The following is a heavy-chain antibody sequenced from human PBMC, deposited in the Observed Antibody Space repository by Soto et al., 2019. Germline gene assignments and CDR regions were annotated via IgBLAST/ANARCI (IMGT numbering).Heavy chain of an antibody. Sequence: SETLSLTCAVYGGSFCGYYWSWIRQPPGKGLEWIGEINHSGSTNYNPSLKSRVTISVDTSKDQFSLKLSSVTAADTAVYYCARAHVMVVAGSTFDYWGPGTLVTVSS. J-gene: IGHJ4*01. CDR3: ARAHVMVVAGSTFDY. CDR2: INHSGST. V-gene: IGHV4-34*01. D-gene: IGHD6-19*01. CDR1: GGSFCGYY.